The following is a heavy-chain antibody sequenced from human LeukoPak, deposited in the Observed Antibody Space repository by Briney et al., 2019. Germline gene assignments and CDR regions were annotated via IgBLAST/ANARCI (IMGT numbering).Heavy chain of an antibody. Sequence: ASVKVSCKASGYTFTSYYMHWVRQAPGQGLEWMGIINPSGGSTSYAQKFQGRVTMTRDTSTSTVYMELSSLRSEDAAVYYCAREGRNREWFDPWGQGTLVTVSS. CDR3: AREGRNREWFDP. CDR2: INPSGGST. V-gene: IGHV1-46*01. J-gene: IGHJ5*02. CDR1: GYTFTSYY.